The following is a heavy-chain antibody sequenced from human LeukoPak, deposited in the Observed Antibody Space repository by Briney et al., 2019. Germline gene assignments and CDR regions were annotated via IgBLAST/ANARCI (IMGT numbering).Heavy chain of an antibody. V-gene: IGHV4-61*02. D-gene: IGHD6-13*01. J-gene: IGHJ4*02. CDR3: ARELRGSSGIDY. CDR2: IYTCGST. Sequence: SQTLSLTCTVSGGSISSGSYYWSWIRQPAGKGLEWIGRIYTCGSTNYNPSLKSRVTISVDTSKNQFSLKLSSVTAADTAVYYCARELRGSSGIDYWGQGTLVTVSS. CDR1: GGSISSGSYY.